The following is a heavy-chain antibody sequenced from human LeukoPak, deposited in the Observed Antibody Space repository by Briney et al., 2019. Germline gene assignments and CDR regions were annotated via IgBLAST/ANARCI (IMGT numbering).Heavy chain of an antibody. CDR2: IRYDGSNK. CDR1: GFTFSSYG. Sequence: GGSLRLSCAASGFTFSSYGMHWVRQAPGKGLEWVAFIRYDGSNKYYADSVKGRFTISRDNSKNTLYLQMNSLRAEDTAVYYCAKKQPIVVVPAAQLYYYYMDVWGKGTTVTVSS. V-gene: IGHV3-30*02. J-gene: IGHJ6*03. D-gene: IGHD2-2*01. CDR3: AKKQPIVVVPAAQLYYYYMDV.